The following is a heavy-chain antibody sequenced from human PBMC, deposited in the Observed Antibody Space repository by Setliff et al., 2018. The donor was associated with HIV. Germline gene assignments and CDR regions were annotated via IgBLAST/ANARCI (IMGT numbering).Heavy chain of an antibody. D-gene: IGHD2-15*01. CDR3: AKTLPTLYPPHDYYFAMDV. CDR1: GFTFGSYA. CDR2: ISGSGDST. V-gene: IGHV3-23*01. J-gene: IGHJ6*02. Sequence: SVGSLRLSCAPSGFTFGSYAMSWVRQAPGKGLEWVSVISGSGDSTFYADSLKGRFTISRDNSKNTLYLQMNSLRTEDTAVYYCAKTLPTLYPPHDYYFAMDVWGQGTTVTVSS.